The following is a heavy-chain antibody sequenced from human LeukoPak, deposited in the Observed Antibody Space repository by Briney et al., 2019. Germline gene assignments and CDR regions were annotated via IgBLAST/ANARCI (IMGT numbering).Heavy chain of an antibody. J-gene: IGHJ6*03. CDR2: ISAYNGNT. CDR3: ARDQYSSGWYHYMDV. D-gene: IGHD6-19*01. Sequence: GASVKVSCKASGYTFTSYGISWVRQAPGQGLEWMGWISAYNGNTNYAQKLQGRVTMTTDTSTSTAYMELRSLRSDDTAVYYCARDQYSSGWYHYMDVWGKGTTVTVSS. V-gene: IGHV1-18*01. CDR1: GYTFTSYG.